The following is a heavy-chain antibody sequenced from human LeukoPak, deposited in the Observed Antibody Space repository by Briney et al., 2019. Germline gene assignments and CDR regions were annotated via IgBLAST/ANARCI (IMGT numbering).Heavy chain of an antibody. D-gene: IGHD3-22*01. Sequence: SETLSLTCTVSGGSISSYYWSWIRQPPGKGLEWIGYIYYSGSTNYNPSLKSRVTISVDTSKNQFSLKLSSVTAADTAVYYCASPYDSSCYVVRRLPYFQHWGQGTLVTVSS. CDR3: ASPYDSSCYVVRRLPYFQH. CDR2: IYYSGST. J-gene: IGHJ1*01. V-gene: IGHV4-59*01. CDR1: GGSISSYY.